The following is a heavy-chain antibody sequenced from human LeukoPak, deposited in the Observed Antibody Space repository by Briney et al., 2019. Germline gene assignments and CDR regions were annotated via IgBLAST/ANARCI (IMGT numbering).Heavy chain of an antibody. CDR1: GASFSNYY. CDR2: MNQSGRA. Sequence: PSETLSLTCAVYGASFSNYYWGWVRQPPGKGLEWIGEMNQSGRANYNPSLKSRVTLPVDTSKNQFSLKLDSVTAADTAVYYCARGGGAARPRYFDLWGRGTLVTVSS. V-gene: IGHV4-34*01. D-gene: IGHD6-6*01. J-gene: IGHJ2*01. CDR3: ARGGGAARPRYFDL.